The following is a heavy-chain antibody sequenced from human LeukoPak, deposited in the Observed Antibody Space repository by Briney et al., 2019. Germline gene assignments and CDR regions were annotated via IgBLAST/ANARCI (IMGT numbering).Heavy chain of an antibody. CDR3: AKDNGQWLVHLPAD. D-gene: IGHD6-19*01. CDR2: ISPRNSYI. V-gene: IGHV3-21*01. CDR1: GFSFSSYT. J-gene: IGHJ4*02. Sequence: GGSLRLSCAASGFSFSSYTLNWVRQAPGKGLEWVSSISPRNSYIYYADSVKGRFTISRDNAKNSLFLQMNSLTAEDTAVYYCAKDNGQWLVHLPADWGQGTLVTVSS.